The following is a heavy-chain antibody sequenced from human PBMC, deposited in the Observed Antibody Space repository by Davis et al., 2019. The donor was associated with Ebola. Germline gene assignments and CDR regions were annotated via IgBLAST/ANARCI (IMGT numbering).Heavy chain of an antibody. CDR2: ISSSSSYI. J-gene: IGHJ4*02. D-gene: IGHD6-19*01. CDR1: GFTFSGSA. Sequence: PGGSLRLSCAASGFTFSGSAMHWVRQAPGKGLEWVSSISSSSSYIYYADSVKGRFTISRDNAKNSLYLQMNSLRDEDTAVYYCARSTRAGYSSGWNDYWGQGTLVTVSS. CDR3: ARSTRAGYSSGWNDY. V-gene: IGHV3-21*01.